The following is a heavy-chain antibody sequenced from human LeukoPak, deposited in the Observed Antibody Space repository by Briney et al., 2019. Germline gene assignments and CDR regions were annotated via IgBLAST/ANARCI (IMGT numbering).Heavy chain of an antibody. D-gene: IGHD6-13*01. CDR2: INHSGST. V-gene: IGHV4-34*01. CDR1: GGSFSGYY. CDR3: ARVRSSSSWYVRYDY. Sequence: SETLSLTCAVYGGSFSGYYWSWIRQPPGKGLEWIGEINHSGSTNYNPSLKSRVTISVDTSKNQFSLKLSSVTAADTAVYYCARVRSSSSWYVRYDYWGQGTLVTVSS. J-gene: IGHJ4*02.